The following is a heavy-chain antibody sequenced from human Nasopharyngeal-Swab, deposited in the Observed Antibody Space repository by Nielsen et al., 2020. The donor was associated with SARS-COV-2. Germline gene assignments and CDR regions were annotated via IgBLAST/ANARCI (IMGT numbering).Heavy chain of an antibody. Sequence: SVKVSCKASGGTFSSYAISWVRQAPGQGLEWMGRIIPILGMANYAQKFQGRVTITADKSTSTAYMELSSLRSEDTAVYYCAREPWELVGATIRDYYYYGMDVWGQGTTVTVSS. CDR1: GGTFSSYA. CDR3: AREPWELVGATIRDYYYYGMDV. J-gene: IGHJ6*02. CDR2: IIPILGMA. D-gene: IGHD1-26*01. V-gene: IGHV1-69*04.